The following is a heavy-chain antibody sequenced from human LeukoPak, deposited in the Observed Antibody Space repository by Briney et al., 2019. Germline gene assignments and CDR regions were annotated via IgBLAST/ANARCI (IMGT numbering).Heavy chain of an antibody. V-gene: IGHV1-18*01. Sequence: ASVKVSCKASGYTFTSYGISWVRQAPGQGLEWMGWISAYKGNTNYVQKFQGRVTMTTDTSTSTAYMELRSLRSDDTAVYYCARVGLGYCSGGSCYYFDYWGQGTLVTVSS. CDR2: ISAYKGNT. D-gene: IGHD2-15*01. CDR1: GYTFTSYG. CDR3: ARVGLGYCSGGSCYYFDY. J-gene: IGHJ4*02.